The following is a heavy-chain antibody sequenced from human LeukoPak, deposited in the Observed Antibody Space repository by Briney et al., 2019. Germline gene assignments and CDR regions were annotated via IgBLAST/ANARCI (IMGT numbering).Heavy chain of an antibody. CDR2: ISSSSSTI. D-gene: IGHD3-22*01. Sequence: GSLRLSCAASGFTFSSYSMNWVRQAPGKGLEWVSYISSSSSTIYYADSVKGRFTISRDNAKNSLYLQMNSLRAEDTAVYYCARDPGGSSGYYNDYWGQGTLVTVSS. V-gene: IGHV3-48*04. CDR3: ARDPGGSSGYYNDY. J-gene: IGHJ4*02. CDR1: GFTFSSYS.